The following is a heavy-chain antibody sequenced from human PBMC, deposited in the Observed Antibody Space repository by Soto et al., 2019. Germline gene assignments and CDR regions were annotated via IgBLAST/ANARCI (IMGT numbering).Heavy chain of an antibody. V-gene: IGHV3-23*01. CDR3: AKDLCSSRWERNFYSDH. CDR1: GFSFNSYR. Sequence: EVQLLESGGGLVQPGGSLRLSCAASGFSFNSYRMSWVRQAPGKGLQWVASTSSSSGSTDYADSVKGRFTISRDNFENPLYLQMTSLRAEDTALYFCAKDLCSSRWERNFYSDHWGEGTRVTVSS. CDR2: TSSSSGST. D-gene: IGHD6-13*01. J-gene: IGHJ4*02.